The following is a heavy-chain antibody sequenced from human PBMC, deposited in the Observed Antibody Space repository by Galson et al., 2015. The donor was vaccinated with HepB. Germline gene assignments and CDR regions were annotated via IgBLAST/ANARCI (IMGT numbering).Heavy chain of an antibody. V-gene: IGHV3-66*04. Sequence: SLRRSSAASGFHVSSNYMSCVRQAQGKCLGSVSVIYSAGSTYYADSVKGRFTISSDNSKNTLYLQMNSLRAEDTAVYYCARLVSTVGATGYYYYYMDVWGKGTTVTVSS. CDR3: ARLVSTVGATGYYYYYMDV. CDR1: GFHVSSNY. CDR2: IYSAGST. D-gene: IGHD1-26*01. J-gene: IGHJ6*03.